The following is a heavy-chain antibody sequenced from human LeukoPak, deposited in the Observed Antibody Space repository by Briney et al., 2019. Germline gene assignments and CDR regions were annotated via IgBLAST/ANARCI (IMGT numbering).Heavy chain of an antibody. D-gene: IGHD6-19*01. CDR3: ARGSFYSGWYVDY. CDR2: IYYSGST. V-gene: IGHV4-59*01. CDR1: GGSIFSYY. J-gene: IGHJ4*02. Sequence: SETLSLTCTVSGGSIFSYYWSWIRQPPGKGLEWIGYIYYSGSTNYNPSLKSRVTISVDTSKNRFSLKLSSVTAADTAVYYCARGSFYSGWYVDYWGQGTLVTVSS.